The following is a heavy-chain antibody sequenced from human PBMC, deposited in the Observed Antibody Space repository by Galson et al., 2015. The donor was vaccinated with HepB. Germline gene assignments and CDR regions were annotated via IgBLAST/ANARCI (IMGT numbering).Heavy chain of an antibody. J-gene: IGHJ6*02. CDR2: INSDGSST. CDR3: ARAYWFGELYYGMDV. Sequence: SLRLSCAASGFTFSSYWMHWVRQAPGKGLVWVSRINSDGSSTSYAYSVKGRFTISRDNAKNTLYLQMNSLRAEDTAVYYCARAYWFGELYYGMDVWGQGTTVTVSS. V-gene: IGHV3-74*01. D-gene: IGHD3-10*01. CDR1: GFTFSSYW.